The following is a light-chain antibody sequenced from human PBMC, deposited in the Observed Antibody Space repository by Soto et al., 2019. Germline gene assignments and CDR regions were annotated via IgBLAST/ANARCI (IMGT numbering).Light chain of an antibody. Sequence: EIVLTQSPGTLSFSPVEIATLSCRASQSVSSSYLAWYQQKPGQAPRLLIYGASSRATGIPDRFSGSGSGTDFTLTISRLEPEDFAVYYCQKYGSSPWKCGQGTKGDIK. V-gene: IGKV3-20*01. CDR3: QKYGSSPWK. J-gene: IGKJ1*01. CDR1: QSVSSSY. CDR2: GAS.